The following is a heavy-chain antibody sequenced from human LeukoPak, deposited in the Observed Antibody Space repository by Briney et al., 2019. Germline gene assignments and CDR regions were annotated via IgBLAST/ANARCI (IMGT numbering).Heavy chain of an antibody. D-gene: IGHD3-10*01. Sequence: GGSLRLSCAASGFTFSDHYMDWVRQAPGKGLDWIGRSRNRAHSFSTEYAASVKGRFTVSRADSENSLYLQMNSLKTDDTAVYYCVALIRGLGYWGQGTLVTVSS. CDR2: SRNRAHSFST. V-gene: IGHV3-72*01. CDR3: VALIRGLGY. CDR1: GFTFSDHY. J-gene: IGHJ4*02.